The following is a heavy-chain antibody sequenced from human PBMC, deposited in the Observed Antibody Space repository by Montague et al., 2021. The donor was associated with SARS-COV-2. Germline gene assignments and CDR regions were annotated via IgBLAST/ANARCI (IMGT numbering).Heavy chain of an antibody. V-gene: IGHV4-39*07. D-gene: IGHD1-26*01. CDR3: AGDDSVLQGATKGMDV. CDR1: GGSISSSNYY. CDR2: MYYSGST. J-gene: IGHJ6*02. Sequence: SETLSLTCTVSGGSISSSNYYWGWIRQPPGKGLEWIGNMYYSGSTYYNPSLKSRVTISIDTSKNQFSLKLSSVTAADTAVYYCAGDDSVLQGATKGMDVWGQGTPVTVSS.